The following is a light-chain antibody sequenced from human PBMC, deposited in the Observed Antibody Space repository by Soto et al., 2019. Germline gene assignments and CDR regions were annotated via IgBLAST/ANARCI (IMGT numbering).Light chain of an antibody. V-gene: IGKV3-20*01. CDR2: GAS. Sequence: EIVLTQSPGTLSLSPGERATISCRASQSVSSSYLAWYQQKPGQAPRLLIYGASSRATGIPDRFSGSGSGTDFTLTISRLEPDDFAVYYCQQYGSSPPYTFGQGTKLEIK. CDR1: QSVSSSY. CDR3: QQYGSSPPYT. J-gene: IGKJ2*01.